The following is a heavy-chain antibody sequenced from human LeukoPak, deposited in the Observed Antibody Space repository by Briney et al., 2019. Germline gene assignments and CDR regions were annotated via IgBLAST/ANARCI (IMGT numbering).Heavy chain of an antibody. J-gene: IGHJ4*02. V-gene: IGHV1-8*01. CDR2: MNPNSGNT. CDR3: ARAPRRYYDILTGYYNAQVPFDY. D-gene: IGHD3-9*01. Sequence: ASVKVSCKASGYTFTSYDINWVRQATGQGLEWMGWMNPNSGNTGYAQKFQGRVTMTRNTSISTAYMELSSLRSEDTAVYYCARAPRRYYDILTGYYNAQVPFDYWGQGTLVTVSS. CDR1: GYTFTSYD.